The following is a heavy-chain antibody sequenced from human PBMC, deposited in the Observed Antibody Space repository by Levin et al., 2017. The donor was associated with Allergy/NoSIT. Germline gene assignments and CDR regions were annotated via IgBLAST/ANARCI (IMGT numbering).Heavy chain of an antibody. CDR3: ARVGNEDGMDV. J-gene: IGHJ6*02. Sequence: GGSLRLSCAASGFTFSSYAMHWVRQAPGKGLEWVAVISYDGSNKYYADSVKGRFTISRDNSKNTLYLQMNSLRAEDTAVYYCARVGNEDGMDVWGQGTTVTVSS. D-gene: IGHD1-14*01. V-gene: IGHV3-30-3*01. CDR2: ISYDGSNK. CDR1: GFTFSSYA.